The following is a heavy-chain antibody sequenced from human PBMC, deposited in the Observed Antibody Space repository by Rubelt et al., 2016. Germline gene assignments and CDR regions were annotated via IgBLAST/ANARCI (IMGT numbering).Heavy chain of an antibody. CDR2: ISGTGGDT. D-gene: IGHD3-10*01. CDR3: AKDLAEARRAYYYYGMDV. V-gene: IGHV3-23*01. Sequence: MHWVRQAPGKGLEWVSTISGTGGDTYYAGSVKGRFTISRDNSKKTLYLQMNSLRAEDTAIYYCAKDLAEARRAYYYYGMDVWGQGTTVTVSS. J-gene: IGHJ6*02.